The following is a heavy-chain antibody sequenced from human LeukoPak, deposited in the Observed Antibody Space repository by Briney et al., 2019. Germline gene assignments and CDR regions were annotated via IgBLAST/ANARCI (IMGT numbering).Heavy chain of an antibody. D-gene: IGHD2-8*01. Sequence: PSETLSLTCTVSGGSFSSYYWSWIWQPPGKGLEWIGYIYYSGSTNYNPSLKSRVTISEDTSKNQFSLKLSSVTAADTAVYFCARESRSNGACSYFDYWGQGTLVTVSS. CDR2: IYYSGST. CDR1: GGSFSSYY. J-gene: IGHJ4*02. CDR3: ARESRSNGACSYFDY. V-gene: IGHV4-59*01.